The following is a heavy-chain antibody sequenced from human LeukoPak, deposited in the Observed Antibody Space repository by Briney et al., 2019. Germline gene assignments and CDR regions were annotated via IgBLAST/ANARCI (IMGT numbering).Heavy chain of an antibody. D-gene: IGHD7-27*01. V-gene: IGHV3-23*01. CDR2: ISSSGGST. CDR1: GFTYSSYA. Sequence: GGSLRLSCAASGFTYSSYAMSWVRQAPGKGLEWLSTISSSGGSTYYADSVKGRFTISRDNSKNTLFLQMNSLRAEDTAVYYCAKGESNWDYYFDYWGQGTLVTGSS. CDR3: AKGESNWDYYFDY. J-gene: IGHJ4*02.